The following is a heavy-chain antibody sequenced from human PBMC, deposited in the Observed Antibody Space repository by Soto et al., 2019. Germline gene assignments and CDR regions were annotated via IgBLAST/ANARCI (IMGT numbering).Heavy chain of an antibody. CDR3: ARGLAVRGSYGLDV. CDR1: CASISRGGSS. V-gene: IGHV4-30-2*01. Sequence: SETLSLTCAFSCASISRGGSSWSCIRQAPGTGLEWIGYVYHNGITNYNPSLKSRVTISVDKSQNQFSLSLNSVTAADTAVYYCARGLAVRGSYGLDVWGQGTTVTVSS. J-gene: IGHJ6*02. D-gene: IGHD3-10*01. CDR2: VYHNGIT.